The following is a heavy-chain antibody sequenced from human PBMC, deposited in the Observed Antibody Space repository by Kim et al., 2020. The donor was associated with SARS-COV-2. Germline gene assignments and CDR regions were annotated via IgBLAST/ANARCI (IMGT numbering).Heavy chain of an antibody. D-gene: IGHD6-13*01. CDR2: MDLDGTTI. CDR3: ARGTIATAGTDY. J-gene: IGHJ4*02. Sequence: GGSLRLSCAASGFTFSSYSFHWVRQAPEKGLVWVSRMDLDGTTISYADSVKGRFTISRDNDKNTLYLKMNSLRADDTAVYYCARGTIATAGTDYWGQGTLVTVS. CDR1: GFTFSSYS. V-gene: IGHV3-74*01.